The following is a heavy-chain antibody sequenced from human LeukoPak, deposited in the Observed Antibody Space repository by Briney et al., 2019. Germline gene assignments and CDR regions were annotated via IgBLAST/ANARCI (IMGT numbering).Heavy chain of an antibody. J-gene: IGHJ4*02. V-gene: IGHV4-34*01. Sequence: SETLSLTCAVYGGSFSGYYWSWVRQPPGKGLEWIGEINHSGSTNYNPSLKSRVTIPVDTSKNQFSLKLSSVTAADTAVYYCARGEYSGSSYYFDYWGQGTLVTVSS. D-gene: IGHD1-26*01. CDR3: ARGEYSGSSYYFDY. CDR2: INHSGST. CDR1: GGSFSGYY.